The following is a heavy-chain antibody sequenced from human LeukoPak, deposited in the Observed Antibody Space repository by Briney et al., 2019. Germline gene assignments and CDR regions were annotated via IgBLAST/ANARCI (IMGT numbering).Heavy chain of an antibody. CDR3: ASALTSYYDFWSGYYKYYFDY. V-gene: IGHV1-8*01. CDR2: MNPNSGNT. D-gene: IGHD3-3*01. J-gene: IGHJ4*02. Sequence: ASVKVSCKASGYTFTSYDINWVRQATGQGLEWMGWMNPNSGNTGYAQKFQGRVTMTRNTSISTAYMELSSLRSEDTAVYYCASALTSYYDFWSGYYKYYFDYWGQGTLVTVSS. CDR1: GYTFTSYD.